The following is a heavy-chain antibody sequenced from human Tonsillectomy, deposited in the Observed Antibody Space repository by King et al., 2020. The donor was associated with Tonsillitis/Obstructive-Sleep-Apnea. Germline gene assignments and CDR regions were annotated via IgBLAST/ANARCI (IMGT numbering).Heavy chain of an antibody. CDR1: GFTFSNAW. Sequence: VQLVESGGGSVKPGGSLRLSCAASGFTFSNAWMNWVRQAPGKGLEWVGHIKSKTDGGTTDYAAPVKGRFTISRDESKNTLCLQMNSLKTEDTAVYYCTTSTTYYDFWSGHYYYYGMDVWGQGTTVTVSS. CDR3: TTSTTYYDFWSGHYYYYGMDV. V-gene: IGHV3-15*07. D-gene: IGHD3-3*01. J-gene: IGHJ6*02. CDR2: IKSKTDGGTT.